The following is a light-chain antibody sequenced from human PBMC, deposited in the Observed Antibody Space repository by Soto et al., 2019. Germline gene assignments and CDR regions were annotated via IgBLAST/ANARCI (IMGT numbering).Light chain of an antibody. CDR2: EVS. CDR1: SSDVGAYDY. V-gene: IGLV2-14*03. Sequence: QSALTQPASVSGSPGQSITISCTGTSSDVGAYDYVSWYQQHPDKAPKLMIYEVSSRPSGVSNRFSGSKSGNTASLTISGLQAEDEADYYCSSYTSSYTYVFGTGTKVTVL. CDR3: SSYTSSYTYV. J-gene: IGLJ1*01.